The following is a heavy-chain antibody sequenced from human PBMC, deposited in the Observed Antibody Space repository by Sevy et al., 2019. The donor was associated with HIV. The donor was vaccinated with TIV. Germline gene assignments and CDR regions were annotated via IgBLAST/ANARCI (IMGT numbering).Heavy chain of an antibody. Sequence: SETLSLTCTVSGGSVSSYFWSWIRQPPGKGLEWIGYIYYSGSTDYNPSLKSRVTISLDTSKNQFSLKLSSVTAADTAVYYCARESPYIAAAGKHYYYNGMDVWGQGTTVTVSS. CDR1: GGSVSSYF. CDR2: IYYSGST. CDR3: ARESPYIAAAGKHYYYNGMDV. D-gene: IGHD6-13*01. V-gene: IGHV4-59*02. J-gene: IGHJ6*02.